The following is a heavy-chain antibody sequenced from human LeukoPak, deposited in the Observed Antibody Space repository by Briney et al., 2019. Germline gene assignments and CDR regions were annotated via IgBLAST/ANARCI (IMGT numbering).Heavy chain of an antibody. V-gene: IGHV3-11*01. D-gene: IGHD4/OR15-4a*01. J-gene: IGHJ4*02. CDR3: ARHMVLSPCDY. Sequence: PGGSLRLSCAASGFRFDDYYLSWIRQAPGKGLEWISCISASGGMMDHADSVKGRFTISRDSAKNSVYLEMNNLRAEDTAVYHCARHMVLSPCDYWGPGTLVTVSS. CDR2: ISASGGMM. CDR1: GFRFDDYY.